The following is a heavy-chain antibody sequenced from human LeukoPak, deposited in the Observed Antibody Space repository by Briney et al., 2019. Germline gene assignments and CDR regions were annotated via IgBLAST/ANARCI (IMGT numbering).Heavy chain of an antibody. CDR1: GGSFSSYY. J-gene: IGHJ4*02. D-gene: IGHD6-19*01. V-gene: IGHV4-4*07. Sequence: SETLSLTCTVSGGSFSSYYWNWIRQPAGKGLEWIGRIHTSGSTNYNPSLKSRVTMSVDTSKNQFSLKLSSVTAADTAVYYCARGKVVAGTPGQNSWDYWGQGTLVTVSS. CDR3: ARGKVVAGTPGQNSWDY. CDR2: IHTSGST.